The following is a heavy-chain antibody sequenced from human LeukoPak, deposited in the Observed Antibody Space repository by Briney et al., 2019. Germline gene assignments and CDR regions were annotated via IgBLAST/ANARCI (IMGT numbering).Heavy chain of an antibody. CDR2: INWNGGST. CDR3: ARWDTIFGVVDY. J-gene: IGHJ4*02. CDR1: GFTFDDYG. Sequence: GGSLRLSCAASGFTFDDYGMSWVRQAPGKGLEWVSGINWNGGSTGYADSVKGRFTVFRNNAKNSLYLQMNSLRADDTALYYCARWDTIFGVVDYWGQGTLVTVSS. D-gene: IGHD3-3*01. V-gene: IGHV3-20*04.